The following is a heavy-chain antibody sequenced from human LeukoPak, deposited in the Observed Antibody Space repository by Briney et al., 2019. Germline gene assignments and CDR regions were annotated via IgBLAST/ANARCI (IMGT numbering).Heavy chain of an antibody. CDR1: GYTCTSYG. CDR2: SSAYNGNT. CDR3: ARDGNSSGWYYYYYYMDV. Sequence: GASVKVSCKASGYTCTSYGISWVRQAPGQGLEWMGWSSAYNGNTNYAQKLQGRVTMTTDTSTSTAYMELRSLRSDDTAAHYCARDGNSSGWYYYYYYMDVWGKGTPVTVSS. D-gene: IGHD6-19*01. V-gene: IGHV1-18*01. J-gene: IGHJ6*03.